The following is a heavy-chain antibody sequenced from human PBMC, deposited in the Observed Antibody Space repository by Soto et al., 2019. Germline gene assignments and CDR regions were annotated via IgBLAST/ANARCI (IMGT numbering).Heavy chain of an antibody. Sequence: SETLSLTCAVSGGSIRSNNWWSWVRQPPGKGLEWIGEIFQSGSTNYNPSLKTRVTISVDKSKNQFSLKLSSVTAADTAVYYCARHNYGSGSTYFDYWGQGTLVTVSS. D-gene: IGHD3-10*01. CDR2: IFQSGST. CDR1: GGSIRSNNW. CDR3: ARHNYGSGSTYFDY. V-gene: IGHV4-4*02. J-gene: IGHJ4*02.